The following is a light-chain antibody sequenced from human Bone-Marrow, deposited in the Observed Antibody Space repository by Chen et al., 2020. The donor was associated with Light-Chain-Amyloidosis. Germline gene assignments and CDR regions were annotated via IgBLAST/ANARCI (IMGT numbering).Light chain of an antibody. CDR1: SSDVGGDNH. V-gene: IGLV2-14*01. CDR2: EVT. Sequence: QSALTHPASVSGSPGQSITISCPGTSSDVGGDNHVSWYQQHPDQAPKLMIYEVTNRPSWVPGRFSGSKSDSTAALTISGLQTEDEADYFCSSDTIRNTLVFGSGTRVTVL. CDR3: SSDTIRNTLV. J-gene: IGLJ1*01.